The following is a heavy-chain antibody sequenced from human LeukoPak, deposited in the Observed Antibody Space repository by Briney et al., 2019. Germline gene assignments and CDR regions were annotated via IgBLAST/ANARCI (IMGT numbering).Heavy chain of an antibody. J-gene: IGHJ4*02. D-gene: IGHD6-13*01. V-gene: IGHV3-48*01. CDR1: GFTFSSYS. CDR2: ISSSSSTI. Sequence: GGSLRLSCAASGFTFSSYSMNWVRQAPGKGLEWVSYISSSSSTIYYADSVKGRFTISRDISKNTLYLQMNSLRAEDTALFYCAKDPQMGAAADYWGQGTLVTVSS. CDR3: AKDPQMGAAADY.